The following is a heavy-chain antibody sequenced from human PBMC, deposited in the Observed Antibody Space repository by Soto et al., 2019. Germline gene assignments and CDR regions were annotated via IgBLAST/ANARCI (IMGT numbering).Heavy chain of an antibody. J-gene: IGHJ6*03. CDR3: ARSPVLRFLEWLPDPYYYYYMDV. CDR2: ISAYNGNT. Sequence: GASVKLSCKASGYTFTSYGISWVRQAPGQGLEWMGWISAYNGNTNYAQKLQGRVTMTTDTSTSTAYMELRSLRSDDTAVYYCARSPVLRFLEWLPDPYYYYYMDVWGKGTTVTVSS. CDR1: GYTFTSYG. V-gene: IGHV1-18*01. D-gene: IGHD3-3*01.